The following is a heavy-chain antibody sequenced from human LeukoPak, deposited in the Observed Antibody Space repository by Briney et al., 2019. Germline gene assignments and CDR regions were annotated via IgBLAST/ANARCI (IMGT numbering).Heavy chain of an antibody. CDR1: GGSISSSSYY. CDR3: ARDRIAAAGSFDY. J-gene: IGHJ4*02. V-gene: IGHV4-39*07. Sequence: PSETLTLTCTVSGGSISSSSYYWGWIRQPPGKGLEWIGSIYYSGSTYYNPSLKSRVTISVDTSKNQFSLKLSSVTAADTAVYYCARDRIAAAGSFDYWGQGTLVTVSS. CDR2: IYYSGST. D-gene: IGHD6-13*01.